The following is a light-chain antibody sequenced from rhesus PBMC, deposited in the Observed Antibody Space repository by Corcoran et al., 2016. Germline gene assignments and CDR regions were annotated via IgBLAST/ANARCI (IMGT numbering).Light chain of an antibody. Sequence: DIQMTQSPSSLSASVGDKVTITCHASQRVSSWLAWYPQKPGKAPKPLIYDASSLQSGVPSRFSGSRSGTDYTLTLSILQPEDFATYFCQQYDDLPWTFGQGTKVEIK. CDR1: QRVSSW. CDR3: QQYDDLPWT. CDR2: DAS. V-gene: IGKV1-19*01. J-gene: IGKJ1*01.